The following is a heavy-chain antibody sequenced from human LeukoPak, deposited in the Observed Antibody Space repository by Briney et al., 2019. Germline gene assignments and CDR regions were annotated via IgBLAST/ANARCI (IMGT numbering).Heavy chain of an antibody. CDR3: ARGLDTMVRGVILDY. CDR2: LYSGGST. CDR1: GFTFSSYW. J-gene: IGHJ4*02. D-gene: IGHD3-10*01. V-gene: IGHV3-66*02. Sequence: PGGSLRLSCAASGFTFSSYWMSWVRQAPGKGLEWVSVLYSGGSTYYADSVKGRFTISRDNSKNTLYLQMNSLRAEDTAVYYCARGLDTMVRGVILDYWGQGTLVTVSS.